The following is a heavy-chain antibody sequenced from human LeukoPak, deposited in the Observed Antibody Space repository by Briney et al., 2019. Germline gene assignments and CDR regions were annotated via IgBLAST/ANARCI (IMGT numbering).Heavy chain of an antibody. CDR2: ISGSGGST. D-gene: IGHD3-3*01. CDR1: GFTFSSYA. CDR3: AKDRDVWSVFI. V-gene: IGHV3-23*01. Sequence: GGSLRLSCAASGFTFSSYAMSWVRQAPGKGLEWVSAISGSGGSTYYADSVKGRFTISRDNSKSTLYLQMNSLRAEDTAVYYCAKDRDVWSVFIWGQGTLVTVSS. J-gene: IGHJ4*02.